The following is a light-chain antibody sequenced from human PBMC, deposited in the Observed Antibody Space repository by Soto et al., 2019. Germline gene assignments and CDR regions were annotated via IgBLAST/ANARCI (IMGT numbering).Light chain of an antibody. CDR1: SGHSSYA. CDR2: LNSDGSH. J-gene: IGLJ3*02. CDR3: QTGGTSGV. Sequence: QLVLTQSPSASASLGASVKLTCTLSSGHSSYAIAWHQQQPEKGPRYLMKLNSDGSHSKGDGIPDRFSGSSSGAERYLTISSLQSEDEADYYCQTGGTSGVFGGGTKLTVL. V-gene: IGLV4-69*01.